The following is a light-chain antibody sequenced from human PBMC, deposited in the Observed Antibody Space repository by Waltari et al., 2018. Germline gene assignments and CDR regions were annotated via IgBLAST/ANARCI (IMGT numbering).Light chain of an antibody. CDR3: QQYGSSPPWT. Sequence: EIVLTQSPATLSLSLGERATLSCGASQGVNSNYLAWYQQKPGLAPRLLIYDASSRATGIPDRFTGSGSGTDFTLTISRLEPEDFAVYYCQQYGSSPPWTFGQGTKVEIK. V-gene: IGKV3D-20*01. J-gene: IGKJ1*01. CDR1: QGVNSNY. CDR2: DAS.